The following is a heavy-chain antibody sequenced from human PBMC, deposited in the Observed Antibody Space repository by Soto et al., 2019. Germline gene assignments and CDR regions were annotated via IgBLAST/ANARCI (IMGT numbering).Heavy chain of an antibody. V-gene: IGHV3-21*01. CDR1: GFTFSSYS. CDR3: ARDSPRRIVATMPIDY. Sequence: EVHLVESGGGLVKPGGSLRLSCAASGFTFSSYSMNWVRQAPGKGLEWVSSISSSSSYIYYADSVKGRFTISRDNAKNSLYLQMNSLRAEDTAVYYCARDSPRRIVATMPIDYWGQGTLVTVSS. D-gene: IGHD5-12*01. J-gene: IGHJ4*02. CDR2: ISSSSSYI.